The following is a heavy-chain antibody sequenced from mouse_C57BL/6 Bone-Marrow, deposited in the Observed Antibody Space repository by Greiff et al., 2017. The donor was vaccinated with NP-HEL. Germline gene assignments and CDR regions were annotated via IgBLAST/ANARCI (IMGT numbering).Heavy chain of an antibody. CDR1: GFTFSNYW. D-gene: IGHD4-1*01. Sequence: EVKVEESGGGLVQPGGSMKLSCVASGFTFSNYWMNWVRQSPEKGLEWVAQIRLKSDNYATHYAESVKGRFTISRDDSKSSVYLQMNNLRAEDTGIYYCLLGRGFAYWGQGTLVTVSA. J-gene: IGHJ3*01. CDR2: IRLKSDNYAT. V-gene: IGHV6-3*01. CDR3: LLGRGFAY.